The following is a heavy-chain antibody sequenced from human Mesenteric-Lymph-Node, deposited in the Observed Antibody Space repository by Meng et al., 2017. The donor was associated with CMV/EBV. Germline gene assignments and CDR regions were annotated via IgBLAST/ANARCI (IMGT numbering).Heavy chain of an antibody. D-gene: IGHD3-22*01. Sequence: SGYPFTTYPLHWVRQAPGQRLEWMGWIDAGNGNTKYSQNFQGRVTVTRDTSANTAYMELGSLTSGDTAVYYCARAPTLHPSSGYFLNWGQGTLVTVSS. CDR2: IDAGNGNT. CDR3: ARAPTLHPSSGYFLN. V-gene: IGHV1-3*01. CDR1: GYPFTTYP. J-gene: IGHJ1*01.